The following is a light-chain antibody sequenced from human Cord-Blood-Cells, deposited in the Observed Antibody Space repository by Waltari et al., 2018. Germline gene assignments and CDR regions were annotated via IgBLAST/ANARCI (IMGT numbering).Light chain of an antibody. Sequence: QSALNQPASVSGSPGQSITISCTGTSSDVGCYNLVSWYQQHPGKAPKLMIYEGSKLPSGVSNRFSGSKSGSTASLTISGLQAEDEADYYCCSYAGSSTWVFGGGTKLTVL. V-gene: IGLV2-23*01. CDR2: EGS. J-gene: IGLJ3*02. CDR3: CSYAGSSTWV. CDR1: SSDVGCYNL.